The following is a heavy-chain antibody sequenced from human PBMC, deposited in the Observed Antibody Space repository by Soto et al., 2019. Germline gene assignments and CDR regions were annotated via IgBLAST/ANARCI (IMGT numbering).Heavy chain of an antibody. V-gene: IGHV4-34*01. CDR3: ATDQITGLVDY. CDR1: GGSFSGYY. Sequence: QVQLQQWGAGLLKPSETLSLTCAVYGGSFSGYYWTWIRQPPGTGLEWIGEINHSGSTNYNPSLNGRVTIAVHTSTIQFSPKLTSVTAADRAVYYCATDQITGLVDYWGQGTLVTVSS. J-gene: IGHJ4*02. D-gene: IGHD1-1*01. CDR2: INHSGST.